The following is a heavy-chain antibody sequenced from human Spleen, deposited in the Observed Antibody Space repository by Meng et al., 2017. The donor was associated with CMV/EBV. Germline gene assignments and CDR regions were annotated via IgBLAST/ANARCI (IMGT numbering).Heavy chain of an antibody. CDR1: GYKFTSYN. D-gene: IGHD2-15*01. V-gene: IGHV1-46*01. J-gene: IGHJ5*02. Sequence: CETSGYKFTSYNIHWVRQAPGQGLEWMGMIKTDGGTTNYPQKFQGRVIVTRASSTVYMELRNLRPDDTAVYYCARDHGDMGTWLHPWGQGTLVTVSS. CDR3: ARDHGDMGTWLHP. CDR2: IKTDGGTT.